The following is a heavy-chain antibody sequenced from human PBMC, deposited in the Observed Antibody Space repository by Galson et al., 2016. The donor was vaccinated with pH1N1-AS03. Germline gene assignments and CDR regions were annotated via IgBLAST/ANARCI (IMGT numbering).Heavy chain of an antibody. CDR1: RFTFSTYG. V-gene: IGHV3-30*02. J-gene: IGHJ3*01. CDR3: AKDKVRQQVSESSACDV. Sequence: SLRLSCATSRFTFSTYGMHWIRQAPGKGLEWVTFIRYDGSDKYYVDPVKGRFTISRDNSKNTLYLHMNSLRPEDTAVYYCAKDKVRQQVSESSACDVWGQGTIVTVSS. CDR2: IRYDGSDK. D-gene: IGHD6-13*01.